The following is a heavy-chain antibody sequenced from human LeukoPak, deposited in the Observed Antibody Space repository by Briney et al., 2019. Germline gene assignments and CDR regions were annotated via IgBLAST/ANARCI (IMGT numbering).Heavy chain of an antibody. Sequence: GGSLRLSCTASGFTFSSYPMYWVRQAPGEGLEWVSAISGDGKSTYYAESMKGRFTLSRDNSKDTLYLQMNSLRAEDTAVYYCASSRVYGSHDYWGQGTLVTVSS. V-gene: IGHV3-23*01. CDR3: ASSRVYGSHDY. J-gene: IGHJ4*02. CDR1: GFTFSSYP. D-gene: IGHD3-10*01. CDR2: ISGDGKST.